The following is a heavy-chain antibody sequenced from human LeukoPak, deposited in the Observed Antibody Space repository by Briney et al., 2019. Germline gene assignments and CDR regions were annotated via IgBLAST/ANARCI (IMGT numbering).Heavy chain of an antibody. CDR3: AKYGSGSYYIANWFDP. CDR1: GFTFSSYA. V-gene: IGHV3-23*01. D-gene: IGHD3-10*01. CDR2: FSGSGGST. J-gene: IGHJ5*02. Sequence: GGSLRLSCAASGFTFSSYAMSWVRQAPGKGLEWVSAFSGSGGSTYYADSVKGRFTISRDNSKNTLYLQMNSLRAEDTAVYYCAKYGSGSYYIANWFDPWGQGTLVTVSS.